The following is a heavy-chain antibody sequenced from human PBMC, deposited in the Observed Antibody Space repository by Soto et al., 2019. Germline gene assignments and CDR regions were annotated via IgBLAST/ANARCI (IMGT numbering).Heavy chain of an antibody. CDR1: GYSFHNSG. J-gene: IGHJ5*01. V-gene: IGHV1-18*01. D-gene: IGHD1-1*01. Sequence: QVQLVQSGPELKKPGASVKVSCKTSGYSFHNSGISWVRQAPGQGLVWMGWISVFNGYAHYAQKFQGRVIMTADTLTSTAYMELRGLRSDDTAMYYCSKNGTTWFASWGQGTPVTVSS. CDR2: ISVFNGYA. CDR3: SKNGTTWFAS.